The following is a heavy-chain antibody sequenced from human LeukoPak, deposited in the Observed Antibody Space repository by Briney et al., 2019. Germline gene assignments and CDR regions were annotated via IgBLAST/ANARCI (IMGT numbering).Heavy chain of an antibody. Sequence: GGSLRLSCAASGFTFSSYAMSWVRQAPGKGLEWVSAISGSGGSTYYADSVKGRFTISRDNSKNTLYLQMNSLRAEDTAVYYCARDCSGGSCYSSYFFYGMDVWGQGTTVTVSS. CDR1: GFTFSSYA. D-gene: IGHD2-15*01. V-gene: IGHV3-23*01. J-gene: IGHJ6*02. CDR2: ISGSGGST. CDR3: ARDCSGGSCYSSYFFYGMDV.